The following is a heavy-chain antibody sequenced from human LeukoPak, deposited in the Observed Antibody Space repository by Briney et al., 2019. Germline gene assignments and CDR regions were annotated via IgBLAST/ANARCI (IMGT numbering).Heavy chain of an antibody. Sequence: GSLRLSCAASRFTFSSYSMNWVRQAPGKGLEWVSYISSSSSTIYYADSVKGRFTISRDNAKNSLYLQMNSLRAEDTAVYYCARDLAARPTNWFDPWGQGTLVTVSS. J-gene: IGHJ5*02. D-gene: IGHD6-6*01. CDR2: ISSSSSTI. CDR3: ARDLAARPTNWFDP. CDR1: RFTFSSYS. V-gene: IGHV3-48*04.